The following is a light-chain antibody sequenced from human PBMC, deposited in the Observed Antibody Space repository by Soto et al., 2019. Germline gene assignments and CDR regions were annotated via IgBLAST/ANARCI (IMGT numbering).Light chain of an antibody. V-gene: IGKV3-20*01. Sequence: EIVLTQSPGTLSLSLGERVTLSCRASQSVSSNYLAWYQQRPGQAPRLLIHGVSSRATGIPDRFTGSGSGRDFTLTISSLEPEDSAVYYCQQYGRSPYSFGQGTTLEIK. J-gene: IGKJ2*01. CDR1: QSVSSNY. CDR2: GVS. CDR3: QQYGRSPYS.